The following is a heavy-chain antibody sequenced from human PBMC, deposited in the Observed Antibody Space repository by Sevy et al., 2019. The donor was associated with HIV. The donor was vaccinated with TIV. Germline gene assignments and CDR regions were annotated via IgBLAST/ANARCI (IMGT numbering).Heavy chain of an antibody. CDR2: FIPLFDTT. V-gene: IGHV1-69*13. Sequence: ASVKVSCKTSGGTFINFAITWVRQAPGQGLEWMGGFIPLFDTTNYSQKFQGRVTLTADGSTATAYMELSSLRSEDTAVYYCATSYYDSSGYSPLFYYGMDVWGQGTTVTVS. CDR1: GGTFINFA. D-gene: IGHD3-22*01. CDR3: ATSYYDSSGYSPLFYYGMDV. J-gene: IGHJ6*02.